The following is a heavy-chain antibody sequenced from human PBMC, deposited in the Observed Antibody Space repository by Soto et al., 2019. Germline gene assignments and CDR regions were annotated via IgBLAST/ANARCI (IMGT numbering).Heavy chain of an antibody. D-gene: IGHD3-10*01. J-gene: IGHJ6*03. Sequence: EVQLVESGGGLVQPGGSLRLSCAASGFTFSFYWMSWVRQAPGKGLEWVANIKEDGSEKYYVDSVKGRFTISRDNAKNSLYLQMNSRRAEATAVYYCARGRMVRGVTFYYYSYMDVWGKGTTVTVS. CDR3: ARGRMVRGVTFYYYSYMDV. CDR2: IKEDGSEK. CDR1: GFTFSFYW. V-gene: IGHV3-7*01.